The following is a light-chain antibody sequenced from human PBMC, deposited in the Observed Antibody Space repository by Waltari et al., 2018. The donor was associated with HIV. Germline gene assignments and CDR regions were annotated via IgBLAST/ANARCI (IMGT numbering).Light chain of an antibody. CDR3: QQYYNLLPT. J-gene: IGKJ3*01. CDR1: QNLLKSSNTKTP. CDR2: WAS. Sequence: DIVMTQSPDSLSVSLGERATISCKSSQNLLKSSNTKTPLAWYQQRPRQPPKLLISWASTRESGVPDRFSGSGSGTDFTLTISSLQAEDVAVYYCQQYYNLLPTFGPGTKVDIK. V-gene: IGKV4-1*01.